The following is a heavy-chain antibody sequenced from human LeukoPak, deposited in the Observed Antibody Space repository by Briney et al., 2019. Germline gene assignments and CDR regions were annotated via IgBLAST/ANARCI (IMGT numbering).Heavy chain of an antibody. V-gene: IGHV4-30-4*01. CDR2: IYYSGST. J-gene: IGHJ4*02. CDR3: ASNPRYDYGDEFDY. D-gene: IGHD4-17*01. Sequence: SQTLSLTCTVSGGSISSGDYYWSWIRQPPGKGLEWIGYIYYSGSTYYNPSLKSRVTISVDRSKNQFSLKLSSVTAADTAVYYCASNPRYDYGDEFDYWGQGTLVTVSS. CDR1: GGSISSGDYY.